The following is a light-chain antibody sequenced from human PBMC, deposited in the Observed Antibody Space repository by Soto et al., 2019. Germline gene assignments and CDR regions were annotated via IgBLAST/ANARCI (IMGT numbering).Light chain of an antibody. Sequence: DIVMTQSPDSLAVSLGERATINCKSSQSVLYSSNNKNYLAWYQQRPGQPPKLLIYWASTRESGVPDRFSGSGSGTXFTLTITSLQAEDVAVYYCQQYESTPPTFGQGTKLEIK. CDR1: QSVLYSSNNKNY. V-gene: IGKV4-1*01. CDR3: QQYESTPPT. CDR2: WAS. J-gene: IGKJ2*01.